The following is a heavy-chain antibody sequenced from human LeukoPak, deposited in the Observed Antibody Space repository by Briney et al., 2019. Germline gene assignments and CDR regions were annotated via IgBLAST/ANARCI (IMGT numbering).Heavy chain of an antibody. V-gene: IGHV1-8*01. D-gene: IGHD3-10*01. CDR2: MNPNNGNT. Sequence: VASLKVSCKTSGYTFTSYDINWVRQTTGQGLEWMGWMNPNNGNTGYAQKFKGRVTMTRNTSISTAYMELSSLRSEDTAVYYCARGRMVRGVIIRERNYYFDYWGQGTLVTVSS. CDR3: ARGRMVRGVIIRERNYYFDY. J-gene: IGHJ4*02. CDR1: GYTFTSYD.